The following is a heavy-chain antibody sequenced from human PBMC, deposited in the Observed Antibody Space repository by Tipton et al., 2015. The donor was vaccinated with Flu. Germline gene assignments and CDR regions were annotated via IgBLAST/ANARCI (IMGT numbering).Heavy chain of an antibody. CDR2: IYTSGST. CDR1: GGSISSGSYY. J-gene: IGHJ4*02. Sequence: TLSLTCTVPGGSISSGSYYWSWIRQPAGKGLEWIGRIYTSGSTNYNPSLKSRVTISVDTSKNQFSLKLSSVTAADTAVYYCARGRGYSYGYYPSWGQGTLVTVSS. D-gene: IGHD5-18*01. CDR3: ARGRGYSYGYYPS. V-gene: IGHV4-61*02.